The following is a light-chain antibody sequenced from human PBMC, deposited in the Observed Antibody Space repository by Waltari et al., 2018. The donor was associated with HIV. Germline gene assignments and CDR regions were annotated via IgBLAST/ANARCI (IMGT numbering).Light chain of an antibody. CDR3: ASWDDSFNGPV. J-gene: IGLJ2*01. CDR2: GKN. Sequence: QSVLTQPPSASGTPGQRVTISCSGSNSNIGRNTVCWFQQLPGTAPKVLIYGKNRRPSGVPDRVSGSKSGTSASLAISGLQSDDEADYFCASWDDSFNGPVFGGGTKLTVV. CDR1: NSNIGRNT. V-gene: IGLV1-44*01.